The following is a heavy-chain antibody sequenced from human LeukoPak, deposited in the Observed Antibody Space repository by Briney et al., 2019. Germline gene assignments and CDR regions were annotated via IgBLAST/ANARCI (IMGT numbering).Heavy chain of an antibody. CDR2: ISAYNGNT. CDR3: ARVGGHYSSGWYLSVPDY. Sequence: ASVKVSCKASGYTFTSYGISWVRQAPGQGLEWMGWISAYNGNTNYAQKLQGRVTMTTDTSTSTAYMELRSLRSDDTAVYYCARVGGHYSSGWYLSVPDYWGQGTLVTVSS. CDR1: GYTFTSYG. J-gene: IGHJ4*02. D-gene: IGHD6-19*01. V-gene: IGHV1-18*01.